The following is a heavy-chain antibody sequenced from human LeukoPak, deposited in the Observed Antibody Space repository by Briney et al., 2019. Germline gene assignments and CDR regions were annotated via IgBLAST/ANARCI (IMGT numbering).Heavy chain of an antibody. CDR1: GFTFTHYY. Sequence: VSSVKVSCKASGFTFTHYYLHWVRQAPGQGLEWMGRIILNNGATNYAQKFQGRVNLTRDTSISTAYMELSRQTSDDTAVYYCATDGGNHNFDYWGQGTLVTVSS. CDR3: ATDGGNHNFDY. J-gene: IGHJ4*02. CDR2: IILNNGAT. D-gene: IGHD1-14*01. V-gene: IGHV1-2*06.